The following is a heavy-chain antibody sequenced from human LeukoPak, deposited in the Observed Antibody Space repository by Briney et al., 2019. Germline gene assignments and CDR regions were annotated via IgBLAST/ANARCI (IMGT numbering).Heavy chain of an antibody. V-gene: IGHV5-51*01. CDR3: ARQLTTLRGFDI. Sequence: GESRKISCQGSGFTFTTSWIAWVRQLPGKSLEWMGIIYPGDSDTRYSPSFQGQVTISADKSINTAYLQWTSLKASDTAMYCARQLTTLRGFDIWGQGTLVTASS. J-gene: IGHJ3*02. CDR2: IYPGDSDT. D-gene: IGHD4-11*01. CDR1: GFTFTTSW.